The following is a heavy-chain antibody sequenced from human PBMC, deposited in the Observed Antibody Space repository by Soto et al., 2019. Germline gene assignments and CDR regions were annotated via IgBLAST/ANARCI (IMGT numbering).Heavy chain of an antibody. CDR3: STRACGTNGYYRFDS. CDR2: INHSGRV. D-gene: IGHD3-3*01. V-gene: IGHV4-34*01. Sequence: QVQLQQWGAGLLKPSETLSLTCAVYGGSFSGHSWTWIRQSPGKGLDWIGDINHSGRVNYSPSLRSRVTISLDTSKNQFSLTLSAVTAADTAMYYCSTRACGTNGYYRFDSWGQGTLVTVSS. J-gene: IGHJ5*01. CDR1: GGSFSGHS.